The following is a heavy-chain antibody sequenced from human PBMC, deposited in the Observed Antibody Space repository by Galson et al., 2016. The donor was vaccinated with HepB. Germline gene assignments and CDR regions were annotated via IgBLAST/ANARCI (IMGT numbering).Heavy chain of an antibody. CDR2: LYSSGNS. Sequence: ETLSLTCTVSGDSISSSSYYWGWIRQPPGKGLEWIGSLYSSGNSYYTPSLKSRVTISIDTSKKQFSLKLSSVTAADTAVYFCARHFDFWSGFGDYWGQGTLVTVSS. D-gene: IGHD3-3*01. V-gene: IGHV4-39*01. J-gene: IGHJ4*02. CDR1: GDSISSSSYY. CDR3: ARHFDFWSGFGDY.